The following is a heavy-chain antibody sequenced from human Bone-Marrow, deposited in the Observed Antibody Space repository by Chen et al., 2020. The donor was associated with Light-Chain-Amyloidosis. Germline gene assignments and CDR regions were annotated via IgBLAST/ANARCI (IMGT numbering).Heavy chain of an antibody. CDR1: GFTVSNNY. Sequence: EVQLVEFGGGLIQPGGSLRLSCAASGFTVSNNYMSWVRLPPGKGLEWVSLIYSNGDTHYADSVKGRFTISRDNSKNTLYLLMNSLRVDDSAVYYCAGYSGLDHWGPGTLVTVSS. J-gene: IGHJ4*02. V-gene: IGHV3-53*01. CDR2: IYSNGDT. CDR3: AGYSGLDH. D-gene: IGHD2-15*01.